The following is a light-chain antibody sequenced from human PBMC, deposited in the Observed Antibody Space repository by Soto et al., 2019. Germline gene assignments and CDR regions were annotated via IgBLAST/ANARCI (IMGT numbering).Light chain of an antibody. V-gene: IGLV2-14*01. CDR3: RSYTSSSTVV. Sequence: QSALTQPASVSGSAGQSITISCTGTRSDVGFYKYVSWYQQHPRKAPHLMIYEVCNRTSGVYNRFSGSKSSNTASLTISGVQSEDEAYYYCRSYTSSSTVVFGGGTKVTAL. J-gene: IGLJ2*01. CDR1: RSDVGFYKY. CDR2: EVC.